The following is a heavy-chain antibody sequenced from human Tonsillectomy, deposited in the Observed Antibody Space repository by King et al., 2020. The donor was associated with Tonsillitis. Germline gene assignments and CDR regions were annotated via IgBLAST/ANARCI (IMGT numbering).Heavy chain of an antibody. CDR1: GFTFSSYW. CDR3: TRLRTVGFDAFDI. D-gene: IGHD5-12*01. J-gene: IGHJ3*02. Sequence: VQLVESGGGLVQPGGSLRLSCAASGFTFSSYWMHWVRQAPGKGLVWVSRIKSDGSSTRYADSVKGRFTISRDNAKNTLYLQRNSLRAEDTAVYFCTRLRTVGFDAFDISGQATMVTVAS. CDR2: IKSDGSST. V-gene: IGHV3-74*01.